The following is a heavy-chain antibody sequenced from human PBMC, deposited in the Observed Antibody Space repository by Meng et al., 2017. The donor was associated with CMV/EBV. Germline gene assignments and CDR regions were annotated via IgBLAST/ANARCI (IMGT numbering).Heavy chain of an antibody. CDR1: GGSISSYY. CDR3: ARHGDTAMVVGIDY. J-gene: IGHJ4*02. V-gene: IGHV4-4*07. CDR2: IYTSGST. Sequence: QVQLQVSGPGMVKPSETLSPTCTVSGGSISSYYWSWIRQPAGKGLEWIGRIYTSGSTNYNPSLKSRVTMSVDTSKNQFSLKLSSVTAADTAVYYCARHGDTAMVVGIDYWGQGTLVTVSS. D-gene: IGHD5-18*01.